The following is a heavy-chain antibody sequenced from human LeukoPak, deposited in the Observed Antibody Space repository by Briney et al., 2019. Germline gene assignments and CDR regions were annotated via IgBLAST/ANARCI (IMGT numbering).Heavy chain of an antibody. V-gene: IGHV4-39*02. CDR1: GGSISSSSYY. CDR2: IYYSGRT. J-gene: IGHJ4*02. D-gene: IGHD5/OR15-5a*01. Sequence: ETVSLTCTVSGGSISSSSYYWGGIRQPPGKGLEWIGSIYYSGRTYYDPSLKSRVTISVGTSKNQFSLKLRSVTAADTAVYYCAREGGSTKDYWGQGPLLPVSS. CDR3: AREGGSTKDY.